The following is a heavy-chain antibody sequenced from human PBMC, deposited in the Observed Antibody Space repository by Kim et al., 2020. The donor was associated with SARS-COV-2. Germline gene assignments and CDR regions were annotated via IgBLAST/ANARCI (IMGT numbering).Heavy chain of an antibody. Sequence: ASVKVSCKVSGYTLTELSMHWVRQAPGKGLEWMGGFDPEDGETIYAQKFQGRVTMTEDTSTDTAYMELSSLRSEDTAVYYCATGKDSSGYYHYWGQGTLDTVSS. V-gene: IGHV1-24*01. CDR3: ATGKDSSGYYHY. CDR2: FDPEDGET. D-gene: IGHD3-22*01. CDR1: GYTLTELS. J-gene: IGHJ4*02.